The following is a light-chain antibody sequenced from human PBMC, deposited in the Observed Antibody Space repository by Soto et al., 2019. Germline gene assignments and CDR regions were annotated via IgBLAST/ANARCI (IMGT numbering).Light chain of an antibody. J-gene: IGKJ1*01. CDR2: KAS. Sequence: DIPMTQSPSTLSASVGDRVTITCRASQSISSGLAWYQQKPGKAPKLLIYKASSLESGVPSRFSGSGSETEFTLTIGSLQPDVFATYYCQQYNSDSTFGQGTKVEIK. CDR3: QQYNSDST. CDR1: QSISSG. V-gene: IGKV1-5*03.